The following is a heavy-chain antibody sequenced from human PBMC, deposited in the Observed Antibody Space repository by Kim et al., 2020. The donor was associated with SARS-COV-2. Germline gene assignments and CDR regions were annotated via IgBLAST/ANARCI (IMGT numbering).Heavy chain of an antibody. D-gene: IGHD4-4*01. V-gene: IGHV3-30*07. J-gene: IGHJ6*02. CDR3: ATRGNRGDYYYYGMDV. Sequence: VKGRFTISRDNSKNTLYLQMNSLRAEDTAVYYCATRGNRGDYYYYGMDVWGQGTTVTVSS.